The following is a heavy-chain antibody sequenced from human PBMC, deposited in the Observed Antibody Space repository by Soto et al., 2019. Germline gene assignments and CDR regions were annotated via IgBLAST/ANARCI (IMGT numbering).Heavy chain of an antibody. Sequence: ASAKVCCKDSGYTLTSYAMQWVHQEKRQRLEWMGWINAGNGNTKYSQKFQGRVTITRDTSASTAYMELSSLRSEDTAVYYCARDRYYGDYRYYYYYYYMDVWGKGTTVTSP. V-gene: IGHV1-3*01. CDR2: INAGNGNT. J-gene: IGHJ6*03. D-gene: IGHD4-17*01. CDR1: GYTLTSYA. CDR3: ARDRYYGDYRYYYYYYYMDV.